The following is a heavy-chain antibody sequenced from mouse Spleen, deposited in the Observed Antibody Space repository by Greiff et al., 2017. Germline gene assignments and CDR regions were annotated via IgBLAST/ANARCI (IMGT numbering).Heavy chain of an antibody. Sequence: EVKLMESGGGLVKPGGSLKLSCAASGFTFSDYGMHWVRQAPEKGLEWVAYISSGSSTIYYADTVKGRFTISRDNAKNTLFLQMTSLRSEDTAMYYCARRDGGYFDVWGTGTTVTVSS. CDR3: ARRDGGYFDV. J-gene: IGHJ1*03. V-gene: IGHV5-17*01. CDR2: ISSGSSTI. CDR1: GFTFSDYG.